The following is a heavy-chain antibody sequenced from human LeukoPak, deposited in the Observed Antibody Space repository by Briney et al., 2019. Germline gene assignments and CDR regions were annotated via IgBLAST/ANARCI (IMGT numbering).Heavy chain of an antibody. V-gene: IGHV4-59*01. CDR3: ARSLSFGQLSYYGMDV. J-gene: IGHJ6*02. Sequence: SETLSLTCTVSGGSISSYYWSWIRQPPGKGLEWIGYIYYSGSTNYNPSLKSRVTISVDTSKNQFSLKLSSVTAADTAVYYCARSLSFGQLSYYGMDVWGQGTTVTVSS. CDR2: IYYSGST. D-gene: IGHD3/OR15-3a*01. CDR1: GGSISSYY.